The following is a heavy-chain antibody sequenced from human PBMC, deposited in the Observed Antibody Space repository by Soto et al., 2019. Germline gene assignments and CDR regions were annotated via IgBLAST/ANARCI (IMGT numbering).Heavy chain of an antibody. CDR2: IYYSGST. J-gene: IGHJ3*02. CDR3: AAWDGGSYYDAFDI. D-gene: IGHD1-26*01. Sequence: SETLSLTCTVSGGSISSYYWSWIRQPPGKGLEWIGYIYYSGSTNYNPSLKSRVTISVDTSKNQFSLKLSSVTAADTAVYYCAAWDGGSYYDAFDIWGQGTMVTVSS. V-gene: IGHV4-59*01. CDR1: GGSISSYY.